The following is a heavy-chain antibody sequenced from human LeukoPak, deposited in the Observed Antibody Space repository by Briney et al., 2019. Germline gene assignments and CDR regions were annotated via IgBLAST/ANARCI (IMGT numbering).Heavy chain of an antibody. Sequence: GESLKISCMGSGYSFTSYWIGWVRQMPGKGLEWMGIIYPGDSDTRYSPSFQGQVTISADKSISTAYLQWSSLKASDTAMYYCARSIENTYAFFDSWGQGTLVTVSS. J-gene: IGHJ4*02. CDR2: IYPGDSDT. V-gene: IGHV5-51*01. CDR3: ARSIENTYAFFDS. D-gene: IGHD3-16*01. CDR1: GYSFTSYW.